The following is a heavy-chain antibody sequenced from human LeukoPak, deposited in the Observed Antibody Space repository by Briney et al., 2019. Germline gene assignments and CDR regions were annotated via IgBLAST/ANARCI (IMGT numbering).Heavy chain of an antibody. CDR2: IYPGDSDT. J-gene: IGHJ5*02. CDR1: GYSFTSYW. V-gene: IGHV5-51*01. CDR3: ARSRYYYDSSGYYWGEYNWFDP. Sequence: GESLKISCKGSGYSFTSYWIGWVRQMPGKGLEWMGIIYPGDSDTRYSPSFQGQVTISADKSISTAYLQWSSLKASDTAMYYCARSRYYYDSSGYYWGEYNWFDPWGQGTLVTVSS. D-gene: IGHD3-22*01.